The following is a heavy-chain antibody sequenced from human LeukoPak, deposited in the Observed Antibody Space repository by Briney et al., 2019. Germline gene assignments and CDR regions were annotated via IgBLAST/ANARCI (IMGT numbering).Heavy chain of an antibody. CDR3: AKLFGGWYSSGWYGDY. V-gene: IGHV3-33*06. Sequence: GGSLRLSCAASGFTFSSYGMHWVRQAPGKGLEWVAVIWYDGSNKYYADSVKGRFTICRDNSKNTLYLQMNSLRAEDTAVYYCAKLFGGWYSSGWYGDYWGQGTLVTVSS. CDR1: GFTFSSYG. CDR2: IWYDGSNK. J-gene: IGHJ4*02. D-gene: IGHD6-19*01.